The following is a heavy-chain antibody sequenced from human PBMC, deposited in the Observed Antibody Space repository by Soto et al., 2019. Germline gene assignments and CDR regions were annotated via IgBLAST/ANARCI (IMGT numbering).Heavy chain of an antibody. Sequence: GGSLRLSCAASGFTFSSYAMSWVRQAPGKGLEWVSAISGSGGGTYYGDSVKGRFTNSRENSKNTLYLQMNGLRAEDTAVYYCATDRVLELRGENGFDYWGQGTLVTVSS. J-gene: IGHJ4*02. CDR1: GFTFSSYA. CDR3: ATDRVLELRGENGFDY. V-gene: IGHV3-23*01. D-gene: IGHD1-7*01. CDR2: ISGSGGGT.